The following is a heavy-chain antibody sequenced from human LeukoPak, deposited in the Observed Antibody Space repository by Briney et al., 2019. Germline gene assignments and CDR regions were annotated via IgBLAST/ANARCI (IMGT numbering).Heavy chain of an antibody. CDR3: AKINGWRSGIFDY. J-gene: IGHJ4*02. V-gene: IGHV3-23*01. D-gene: IGHD2-15*01. Sequence: PGGSLRLSCAASEFTFSSYAMSWVRQAPGKGLEWVSTISDTGGSTYYADSVKGRFTISRDNSKNTLSLQMNSLRAEDTAVYYCAKINGWRSGIFDYWGQGTLVTVSS. CDR2: ISDTGGST. CDR1: EFTFSSYA.